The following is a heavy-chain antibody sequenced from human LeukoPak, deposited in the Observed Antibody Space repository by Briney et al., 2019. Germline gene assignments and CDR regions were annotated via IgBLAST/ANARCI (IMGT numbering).Heavy chain of an antibody. V-gene: IGHV1-69*04. D-gene: IGHD3-22*01. CDR1: GGTFRNYA. CDR2: IIPIIDIA. J-gene: IGHJ3*01. CDR3: ARDDYYDSSAYRENPFDV. Sequence: SVKVSCKASGGTFRNYAINWVRQAPGHGLEWMGRIIPIIDIANYAQKFQGRVTITADESTSTLYMELRSLRSEDTAIYYCARDDYYDSSAYRENPFDVWGQGTMVTVSS.